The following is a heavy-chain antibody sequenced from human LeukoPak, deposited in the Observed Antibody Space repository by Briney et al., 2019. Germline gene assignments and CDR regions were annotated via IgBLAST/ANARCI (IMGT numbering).Heavy chain of an antibody. V-gene: IGHV1-18*01. CDR1: GYTFTSYG. J-gene: IGHJ4*02. D-gene: IGHD4-17*01. CDR3: AREMTTVTRRGFDY. Sequence: ASVKVSCKASGYTFTSYGISWVRQAPGQGPEWMGWISAYNGNTNYAQKLQGRVTMTTDTSTSTAYMELRSLRSDDTAVYYCAREMTTVTRRGFDYWGQGTLVTVSS. CDR2: ISAYNGNT.